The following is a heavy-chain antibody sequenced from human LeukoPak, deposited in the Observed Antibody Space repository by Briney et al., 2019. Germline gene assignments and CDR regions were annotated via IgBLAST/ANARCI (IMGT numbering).Heavy chain of an antibody. D-gene: IGHD6-19*01. J-gene: IGHJ4*02. Sequence: ASVKVSCKASGYNFNAYGISWVRQAPGQGLEWMGWISVYNGNTNYAQNLQGRVTMTTDTSTSTAYMEVRGLRSDDTAVYYCAREIGSSGWSYSDSRGQGTLVTVSS. V-gene: IGHV1-18*01. CDR2: ISVYNGNT. CDR3: AREIGSSGWSYSDS. CDR1: GYNFNAYG.